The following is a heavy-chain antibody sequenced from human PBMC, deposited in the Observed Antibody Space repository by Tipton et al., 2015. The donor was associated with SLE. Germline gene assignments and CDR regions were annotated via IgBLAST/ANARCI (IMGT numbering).Heavy chain of an antibody. Sequence: QSGAEVKKPGESLRISCKGSGYSFSTYWITWVRQMPGKGLEWMGRIDASDSHTNYSPSFQGHVTISVDKSISTAYLQWSSLKASDTAMYYCARHEAMGVAAAGHYYYYMHVWGKGTTVTVSS. V-gene: IGHV5-10-1*01. J-gene: IGHJ6*03. D-gene: IGHD6-13*01. CDR1: GYSFSTYW. CDR2: IDASDSHT. CDR3: ARHEAMGVAAAGHYYYYMHV.